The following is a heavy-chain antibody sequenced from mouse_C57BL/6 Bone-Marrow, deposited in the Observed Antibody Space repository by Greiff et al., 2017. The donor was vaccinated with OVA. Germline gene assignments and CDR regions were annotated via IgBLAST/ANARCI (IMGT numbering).Heavy chain of an antibody. Sequence: QLRLKQPGAELVKPGASVKLSCKPSGYTFTSYWMQWVKQRPGQGLEWIGEIVPSVSYTNSNQKFKGKATLTVDTSSSTAYMQLSSLTSEDSAVYYCAREEELLWLRRPDYWGQGTTLTVSS. CDR3: AREEELLWLRRPDY. CDR2: IVPSVSYT. V-gene: IGHV1-50*01. D-gene: IGHD2-2*01. J-gene: IGHJ2*01. CDR1: GYTFTSYW.